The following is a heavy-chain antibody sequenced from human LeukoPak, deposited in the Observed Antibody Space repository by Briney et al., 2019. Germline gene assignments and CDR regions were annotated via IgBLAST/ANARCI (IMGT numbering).Heavy chain of an antibody. Sequence: PGESLRLSCAASGFTFSRSGMHWVRQAPGKGLEWVAFIRYDGSNKYYVESVKGRFTISRDNSKNTLYLQMNSLRDEDRAVYYCSKGGATMDVWGQGTLVTVSS. CDR1: GFTFSRSG. CDR2: IRYDGSNK. V-gene: IGHV3-30*02. D-gene: IGHD1-26*01. CDR3: SKGGATMDV. J-gene: IGHJ4*02.